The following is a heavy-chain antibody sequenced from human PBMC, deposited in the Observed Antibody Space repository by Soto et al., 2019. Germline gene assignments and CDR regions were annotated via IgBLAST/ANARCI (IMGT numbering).Heavy chain of an antibody. J-gene: IGHJ6*02. Sequence: GGSLRLSCAASGFTFGNFVMRWVRQTPGKGLEWVSTITETGGDTYYTDSVKGRFTISRDNSKNTLYLQMTSLRAEDTALYYCTKPSSDRNHMEVCGPGPTVTVSS. V-gene: IGHV3-23*01. CDR1: GFTFGNFV. CDR3: TKPSSDRNHMEV. CDR2: ITETGGDT.